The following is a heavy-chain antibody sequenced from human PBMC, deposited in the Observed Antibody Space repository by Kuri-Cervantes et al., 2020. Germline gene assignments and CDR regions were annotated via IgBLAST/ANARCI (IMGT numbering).Heavy chain of an antibody. CDR3: AKALAMAGVKAFDI. CDR2: IRYDGRNQ. V-gene: IGHV3-30*02. CDR1: GFTFSSYG. Sequence: GESLKISCAASGFTFSSYGMHWVRQAPGKGLEWAAFIRYDGRNQYYADSVKGRFTVSRDNSKNTLYLQMNSLRAEDTAVYYCAKALAMAGVKAFDIWGQGTMVTVSS. D-gene: IGHD6-19*01. J-gene: IGHJ3*02.